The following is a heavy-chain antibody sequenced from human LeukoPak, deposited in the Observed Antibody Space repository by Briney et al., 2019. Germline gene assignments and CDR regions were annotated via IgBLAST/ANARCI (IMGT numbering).Heavy chain of an antibody. Sequence: SETLSLTCTVSGGSISTYYWSWIRQAPGKGLEWIGYIYYGGSSNPNPSLKSRVTMSLDTSKNQFSLKLSAVTAADTAVYYCARNGRGYSFDYWGQGTLVTVSS. J-gene: IGHJ4*02. V-gene: IGHV4-59*01. CDR3: ARNGRGYSFDY. D-gene: IGHD2-8*01. CDR1: GGSISTYY. CDR2: IYYGGSS.